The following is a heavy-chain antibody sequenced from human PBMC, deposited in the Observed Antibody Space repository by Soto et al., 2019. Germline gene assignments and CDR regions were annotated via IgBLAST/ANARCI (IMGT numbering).Heavy chain of an antibody. J-gene: IGHJ4*02. Sequence: EVQLVESGGGLVQPGGSLRLSCAASGFTLSSYSMNWVRQAPGKGLEWVSYISSSSSTIYYADSVKGRFTISRDNAKNSLYLQMNSLRDEDTAVYYCARDLLYYYDSSGTPYYFDYWGQGTLVTVSS. CDR3: ARDLLYYYDSSGTPYYFDY. CDR1: GFTLSSYS. V-gene: IGHV3-48*02. D-gene: IGHD3-22*01. CDR2: ISSSSSTI.